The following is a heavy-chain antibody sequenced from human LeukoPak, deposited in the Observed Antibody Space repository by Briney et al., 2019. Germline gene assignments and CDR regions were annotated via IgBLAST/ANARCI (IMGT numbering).Heavy chain of an antibody. V-gene: IGHV4-4*07. CDR1: GGSISSYY. CDR3: ARDSGGGDGGYSTLDAFDI. J-gene: IGHJ3*02. CDR2: IYTSGST. Sequence: SETLSLTCTVSGGSISSYYWSWIRQPAGKGLEWIGRIYTSGSTNYNPSLKSRVTISVDTSKNQFSLKLSSVTAADTAVYYCARDSGGGDGGYSTLDAFDIWGQGTMVTVSS. D-gene: IGHD3-3*01.